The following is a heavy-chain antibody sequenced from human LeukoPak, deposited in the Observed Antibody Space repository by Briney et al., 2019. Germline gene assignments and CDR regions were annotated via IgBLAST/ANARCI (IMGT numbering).Heavy chain of an antibody. CDR3: AGYNCSSTRCYTRGFDY. V-gene: IGHV3-23*01. CDR1: GFTFSSYA. Sequence: GGSLRLSCAASGFTFSSYAVSWVRQAPGKGLEWVSAISGSGGNTYYADSVKGRFTISRDSSKNTLYLQMNSLRAEDTAVYYCAGYNCSSTRCYTRGFDYWGQGTLVTVSS. CDR2: ISGSGGNT. J-gene: IGHJ4*02. D-gene: IGHD2-2*02.